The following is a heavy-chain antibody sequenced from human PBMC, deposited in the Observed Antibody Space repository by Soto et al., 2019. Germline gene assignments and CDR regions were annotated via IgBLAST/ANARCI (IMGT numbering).Heavy chain of an antibody. CDR3: ARERGIAAAGTPGWFDP. CDR1: GYTFTSYA. CDR2: INAGNGNT. J-gene: IGHJ5*02. D-gene: IGHD6-13*01. V-gene: IGHV1-3*01. Sequence: GASVKVSCKASGYTFTSYAMHWVRQAPGQRLEWMGWINAGNGNTKYSQKFQGRVTITRDTSASTAYMELSSLRSEDTAVYYCARERGIAAAGTPGWFDPWGQGTLVTVSS.